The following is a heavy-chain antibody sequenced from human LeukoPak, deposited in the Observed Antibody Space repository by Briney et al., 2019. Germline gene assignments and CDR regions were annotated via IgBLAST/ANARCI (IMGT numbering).Heavy chain of an antibody. CDR3: ARARPGVIDY. V-gene: IGHV3-11*04. Sequence: GGSLRLSCAASGFTFRDYYMTWVRQAPGKGLDWVSYIGKTGSPIYYADSVKGRFTISRDNAKNSLYLDMAYLRAEDTATYFCARARPGVIDYWGQGTLVPVSS. D-gene: IGHD3-10*01. CDR1: GFTFRDYY. J-gene: IGHJ4*01. CDR2: IGKTGSPI.